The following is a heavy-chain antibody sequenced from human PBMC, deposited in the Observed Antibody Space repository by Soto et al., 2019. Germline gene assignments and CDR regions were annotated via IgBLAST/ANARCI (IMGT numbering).Heavy chain of an antibody. D-gene: IGHD5-12*01. J-gene: IGHJ5*01. CDR2: IIPIFGTA. CDR3: ARRRSVEMATINWFDS. Sequence: QVQLVQSGAEVKKPGSSVKVSCKASGGTFSSYAISWVRQAPGQGLEWMGGIIPIFGTANYAQKFQGRVTITADESTRTAYMELSSLRSENMAVYYCARRRSVEMATINWFDSWGQGALVTVSS. CDR1: GGTFSSYA. V-gene: IGHV1-69*12.